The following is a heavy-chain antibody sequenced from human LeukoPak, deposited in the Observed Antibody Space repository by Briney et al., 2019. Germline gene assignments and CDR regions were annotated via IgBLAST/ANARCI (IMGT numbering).Heavy chain of an antibody. CDR1: GFTFSSYA. Sequence: GGSLRLSCAASGFTFSSYAMTWVRQAPGKGLEWVPGISGSGDSTYYADSVKGRFTISRDNSKNTLYLQMHSLRAEDTAVYYCAKEGASMARAQLFDYWGQGTLVTVSS. CDR2: ISGSGDST. J-gene: IGHJ4*02. V-gene: IGHV3-23*01. D-gene: IGHD3-10*01. CDR3: AKEGASMARAQLFDY.